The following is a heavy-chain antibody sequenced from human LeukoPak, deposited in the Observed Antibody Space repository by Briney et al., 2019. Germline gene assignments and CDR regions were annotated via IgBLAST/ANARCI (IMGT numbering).Heavy chain of an antibody. J-gene: IGHJ4*02. Sequence: GGSLRLSCAASGFTFSDYYMSWIRQAPGKGLEWVSYISSSGSTIYYADSVKGRFTISRDNAKNSLYLQMNSLRAEDTAVYYCAREQNYYDSSGYSLEYWGQGTLVTVSS. D-gene: IGHD3-22*01. V-gene: IGHV3-11*01. CDR1: GFTFSDYY. CDR3: AREQNYYDSSGYSLEY. CDR2: ISSSGSTI.